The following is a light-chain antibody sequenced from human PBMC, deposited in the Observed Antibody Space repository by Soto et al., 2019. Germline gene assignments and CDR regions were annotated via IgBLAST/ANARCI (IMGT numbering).Light chain of an antibody. CDR2: GVS. J-gene: IGLJ3*02. CDR1: SSDVGSYNF. CDR3: CSYAGSSTWV. V-gene: IGLV2-23*02. Sequence: QSVPTQPASVSGSPGQSITISCSGTSSDVGSYNFVSWYQQHPGKAPKLMIYGVSKRPSGISNRFSGSKSGYTASLTISGLQAEDEADYYCCSYAGSSTWVFGGGTKL.